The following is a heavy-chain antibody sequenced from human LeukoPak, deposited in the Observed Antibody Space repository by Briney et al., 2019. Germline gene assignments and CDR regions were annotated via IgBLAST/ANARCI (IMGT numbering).Heavy chain of an antibody. V-gene: IGHV4-4*07. CDR2: IYTSGST. D-gene: IGHD2-15*01. CDR3: ARVEDR. Sequence: SETLSLTCTVSGGSFSNYYWSWIRQPAGKGLEWIGRIYTSGSTNYNPSVKSRVTISVDTSKNQFSLKLSSVTAADTAVYYCARVEDRWGQGTLVTVSS. CDR1: GGSFSNYY. J-gene: IGHJ4*02.